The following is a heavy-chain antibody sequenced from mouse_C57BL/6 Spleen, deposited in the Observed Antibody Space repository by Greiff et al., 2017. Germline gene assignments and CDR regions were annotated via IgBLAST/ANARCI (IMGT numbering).Heavy chain of an antibody. CDR3: TREGVEAWFAY. V-gene: IGHV1-15*01. Sequence: QVQLQQSGAELVRPGASVTLSCKASGYTFTDYEMHWVKQTPVHGLEWIGAIDPETGGTAYNQKFKGKAILTADKSSSTANMELRSLTSEDSAVYYCTREGVEAWFAYWGQGTLVTVSA. CDR1: GYTFTDYE. D-gene: IGHD1-3*01. CDR2: IDPETGGT. J-gene: IGHJ3*01.